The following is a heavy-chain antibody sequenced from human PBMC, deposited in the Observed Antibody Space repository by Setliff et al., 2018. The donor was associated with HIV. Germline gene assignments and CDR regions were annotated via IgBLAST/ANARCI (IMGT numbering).Heavy chain of an antibody. V-gene: IGHV4-59*01. CDR1: GGSMNTFY. J-gene: IGHJ4*02. CDR2: IHDGGSI. CDR3: ARGSGHSGFDLNFDY. Sequence: SETLSLTCTVSGGSMNTFYWSRIRQSPGKGLEWIGYIHDGGSITYNPSLRSPATISLDTSKKQFSLMLTAVTPADTAVYYCARGSGHSGFDLNFDYWGRGTLVTVSS. D-gene: IGHD5-12*01.